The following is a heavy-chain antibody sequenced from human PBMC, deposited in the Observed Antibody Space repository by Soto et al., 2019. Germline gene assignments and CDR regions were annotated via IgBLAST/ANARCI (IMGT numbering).Heavy chain of an antibody. CDR3: SRCGIRYHSIGHYLQVDGMTL. D-gene: IGHD6-19*01. Sequence: QVQLVQSGAEVKKPESSVRVSCKASGGTFNSYAITWVRQAPGQGLEWLGGTIPMFGTTNYAEKFQGRVTSTADATENPAYMELSRLRSENTAVYYCSRCGIRYHSIGHYLQVDGMTLWNHPTTVIVSS. CDR2: TIPMFGTT. CDR1: GGTFNSYA. J-gene: IGHJ6*02. V-gene: IGHV1-69*12.